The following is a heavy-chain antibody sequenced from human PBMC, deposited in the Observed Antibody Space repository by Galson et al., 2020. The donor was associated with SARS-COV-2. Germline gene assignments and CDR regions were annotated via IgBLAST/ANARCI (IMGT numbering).Heavy chain of an antibody. Sequence: QAGGSLRLSCAASGFTFSSYGMHWVRQAPGKGLEWVAVISSDGSNKYYADSVKGRFTISRDNSKNSLYLQVNSLRTKDTAVYYCAKDITIATILDNWGQGTLVTVSS. CDR1: GFTFSSYG. CDR2: ISSDGSNK. J-gene: IGHJ4*02. V-gene: IGHV3-30*18. D-gene: IGHD3-3*02. CDR3: AKDITIATILDN.